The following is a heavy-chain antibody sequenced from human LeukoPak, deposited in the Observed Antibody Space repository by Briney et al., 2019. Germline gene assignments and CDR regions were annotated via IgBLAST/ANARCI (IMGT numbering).Heavy chain of an antibody. CDR2: INPSGSST. CDR1: GYTFTSYY. D-gene: IGHD3-16*01. V-gene: IGHV1-46*01. CDR3: ARDLEYLYPGGAFDI. J-gene: IGHJ3*02. Sequence: ASVKVSCKASGYTFTSYYMHWVRQAPGQGLEWMGLINPSGSSTSYAQKFQGRLSLTRDMSTSTDYMELSSLRSEDTAVYYCARDLEYLYPGGAFDIWGQGTMVTVSS.